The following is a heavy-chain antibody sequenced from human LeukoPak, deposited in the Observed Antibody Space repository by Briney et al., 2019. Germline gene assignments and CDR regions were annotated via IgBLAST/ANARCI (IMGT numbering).Heavy chain of an antibody. D-gene: IGHD2/OR15-2a*01. V-gene: IGHV3-23*01. CDR2: ISGSGGST. CDR3: AKRSSVSGYFDY. J-gene: IGHJ4*02. CDR1: GFTFSSYG. Sequence: GGSLRLSCAVSGFTFSSYGMSWVRQAPGKGLEWVSAISGSGGSTYYADSVKGRFTISRDNSKNTLYLQMNSLRAEDTAVYYCAKRSSVSGYFDYWGQGTLVTVSS.